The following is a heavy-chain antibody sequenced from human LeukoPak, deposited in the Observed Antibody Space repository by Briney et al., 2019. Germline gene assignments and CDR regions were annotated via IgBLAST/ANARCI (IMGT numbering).Heavy chain of an antibody. CDR1: GVMFPSYW. D-gene: IGHD3-10*01. CDR3: ARRHHFGFLDS. Sequence: GGSLRLSCAASGVMFPSYWMTWVRQAPGKGLEWVANIKQDGSEKDYVDSVKGRFTISRDNAKNSVYLQMNSLRAEDTAVYYCARRHHFGFLDSWGQGTLVPVSS. J-gene: IGHJ4*02. CDR2: IKQDGSEK. V-gene: IGHV3-7*04.